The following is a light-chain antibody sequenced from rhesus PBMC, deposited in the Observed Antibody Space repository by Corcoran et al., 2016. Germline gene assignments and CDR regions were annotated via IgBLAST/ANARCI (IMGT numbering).Light chain of an antibody. CDR3: QQYNDLLPT. J-gene: IGKJ1*01. Sequence: EIVMTQSPATLSLSPGETATPSCRARESGGSYLAWYQQQPGPAPNLPVHSANFRATGIPARFSGSGSRTEFTLTISRLRPDDVGVYHCQQYNDLLPTFGQGTKVEIK. CDR1: ESGGSY. V-gene: IGKV3-40*03. CDR2: SAN.